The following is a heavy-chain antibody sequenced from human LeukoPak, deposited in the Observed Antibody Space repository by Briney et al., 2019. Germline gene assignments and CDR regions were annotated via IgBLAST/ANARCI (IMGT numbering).Heavy chain of an antibody. J-gene: IGHJ4*02. CDR2: INPNSGGT. D-gene: IGHD3-9*01. CDR1: GYTFTGYY. V-gene: IGHV1-2*02. Sequence: RASVKVSCKASGYTFTGYYMHWVRQAPGQGLEWMGWINPNSGGTNYAQKFQGRVTMTRDTSISTAYMELSRLRSDDTAVYYCAREIFEGPTPFDYWGQGTLVTVSS. CDR3: AREIFEGPTPFDY.